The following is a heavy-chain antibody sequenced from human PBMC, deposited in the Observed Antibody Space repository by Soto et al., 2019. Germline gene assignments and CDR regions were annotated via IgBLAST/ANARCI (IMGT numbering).Heavy chain of an antibody. V-gene: IGHV3-48*01. Sequence: GGSLRLACAASGFTFSTYSMDWVRQAPGKGLEWVSYISSSSGSIYYADSVKGRFTISRDNAKNSLYLQMNSLRAEDTAVYYCARFIKYQVLTPYYFDYWGQRTLVTGSS. J-gene: IGHJ4*02. CDR2: ISSSSGSI. CDR3: ARFIKYQVLTPYYFDY. CDR1: GFTFSTYS. D-gene: IGHD2-2*01.